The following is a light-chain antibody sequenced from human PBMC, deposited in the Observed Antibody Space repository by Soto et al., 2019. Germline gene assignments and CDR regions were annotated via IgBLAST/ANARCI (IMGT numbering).Light chain of an antibody. CDR1: QSISNY. CDR3: QQSYSTPLVT. J-gene: IGKJ5*01. V-gene: IGKV1-39*01. Sequence: DIQMTQSPSSLSASVGDRVTITCRASQSISNYLNWYQQKPGKVPKLLIYAASSLQSGVPSRFSGSGYGTDFTLTISSLQPEDFASYYCQQSYSTPLVTLGQGTRLEIK. CDR2: AAS.